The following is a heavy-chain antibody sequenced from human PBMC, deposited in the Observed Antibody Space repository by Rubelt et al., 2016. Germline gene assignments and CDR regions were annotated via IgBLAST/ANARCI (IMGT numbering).Heavy chain of an antibody. V-gene: IGHV3-30*04. CDR1: GFTFSSYA. D-gene: IGHD6-19*01. CDR2: ISYDGSNK. J-gene: IGHJ4*02. CDR3: ARDGPEQWLVPEFDY. Sequence: QVQLVESGGGVVQPGRSLRLSCAASGFTFSSYAMHWVRQAPGKGLEGVAVISYDGSNKYYADSVKGRFTISRDNSKNTLYLQMNSLRAEDTAVYYCARDGPEQWLVPEFDYWGQGTLVTVSS.